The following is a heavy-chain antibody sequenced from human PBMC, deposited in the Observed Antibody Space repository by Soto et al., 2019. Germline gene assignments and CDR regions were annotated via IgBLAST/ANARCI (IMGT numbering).Heavy chain of an antibody. CDR1: GFSLSTSGVG. CDR2: IYWDDDK. CDR3: AHNLGGRDYGDLRPFDY. J-gene: IGHJ4*02. D-gene: IGHD4-17*01. Sequence: QITLKESGPTLVKPTQTLTLTCTFSGFSLSTSGVGVGWIRQPPGKALEWLALIYWDDDKRYSPSLKSRLTITKDTSKNQVVLTMTNMDPVDTATYYCAHNLGGRDYGDLRPFDYWGQGTLVTVSS. V-gene: IGHV2-5*02.